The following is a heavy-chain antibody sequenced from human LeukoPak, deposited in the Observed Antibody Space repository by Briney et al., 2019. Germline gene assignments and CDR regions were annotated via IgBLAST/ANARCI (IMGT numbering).Heavy chain of an antibody. Sequence: GSLRLSCAASGFTFSSYAMSWVRQAPGKGLEWVSAISGSGGSTYYADSVKGRFTISRDNSKNTLYLQMNSLRAEDKAVYYCAKDRYDSSGYGFTTWGQGTLVTVSS. D-gene: IGHD3-22*01. V-gene: IGHV3-23*01. CDR2: ISGSGGST. CDR1: GFTFSSYA. J-gene: IGHJ5*02. CDR3: AKDRYDSSGYGFTT.